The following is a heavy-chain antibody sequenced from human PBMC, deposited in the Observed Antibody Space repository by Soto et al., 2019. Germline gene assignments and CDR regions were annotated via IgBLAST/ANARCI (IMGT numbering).Heavy chain of an antibody. CDR3: ARDLTQWLVPGWFDP. V-gene: IGHV1-2*02. J-gene: IGHJ5*02. CDR1: GYTFTGYY. Sequence: QVQLVQSGAEVKKPGASVKVSCKASGYTFTGYYMHWVRQAPGQGLEWMGWINPNSGGTNYAQKFQGRVTMTRDTSISTAYMELSRLRADDTAVYYCARDLTQWLVPGWFDPWGQGTLVTVSS. D-gene: IGHD6-19*01. CDR2: INPNSGGT.